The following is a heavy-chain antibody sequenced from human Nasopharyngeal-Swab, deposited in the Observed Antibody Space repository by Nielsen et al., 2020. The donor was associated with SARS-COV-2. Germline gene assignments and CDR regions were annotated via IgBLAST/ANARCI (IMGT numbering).Heavy chain of an antibody. CDR2: IRSKAYGGVP. J-gene: IGHJ4*02. V-gene: IGHV3-49*02. CDR3: TRDPITIFGVVPDY. Sequence: WIRQPPGKGLEWVGFIRSKAYGGVPDYAASVKGRFTISRDDSKSIAYLQMNSLKTEDTAVYYCTRDPITIFGVVPDYWGQGTLVTVSS. D-gene: IGHD3-3*01.